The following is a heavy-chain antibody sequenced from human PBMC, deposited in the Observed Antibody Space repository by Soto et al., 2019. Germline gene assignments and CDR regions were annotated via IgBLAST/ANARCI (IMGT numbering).Heavy chain of an antibody. CDR1: GFAFTNVW. V-gene: IGHV3-15*07. Sequence: QLVESGGGLVKPGGSLALSCAGSGFAFTNVWLHWVRQAPGKGLEWVGRIKSKPDGETTDYAAPVKGRFTISRDDSTNTLYLQMNSLQTEDSGLYYCNTDDFGGGHTPLWGQGTLVTVSS. CDR2: IKSKPDGETT. D-gene: IGHD3-3*01. CDR3: NTDDFGGGHTPL. J-gene: IGHJ4*02.